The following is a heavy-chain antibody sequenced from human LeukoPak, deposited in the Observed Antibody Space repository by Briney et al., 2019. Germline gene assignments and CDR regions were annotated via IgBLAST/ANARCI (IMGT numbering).Heavy chain of an antibody. D-gene: IGHD2-21*01. CDR3: ARAVWGIYHCGGGCPYYFDY. V-gene: IGHV1-69*13. J-gene: IGHJ4*02. CDR2: IIPIFGTE. CDR1: GGTFSSYA. Sequence: SVKVSCKASGGTFSSYAISWVRQAPGRELEWMGGIIPIFGTEKYAQKFQGRVTITADESTSTAYMELSSLRSEDTAVYYCARAVWGIYHCGGGCPYYFDYWGQGTLVTVSS.